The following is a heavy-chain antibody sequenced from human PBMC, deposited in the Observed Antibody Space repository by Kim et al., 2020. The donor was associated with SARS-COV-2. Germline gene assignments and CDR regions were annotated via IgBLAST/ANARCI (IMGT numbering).Heavy chain of an antibody. Sequence: GGSLRLSCAASGFTFSSYAMHWVRQAPGKGLEWVAVISYDGSNKYYVDSVKGRFTISRDNSKNTLYLQMNSLRAEDTAVYYCARDGYYDFWSGYYTGTPNFDYWGQGTLVTVSS. CDR2: ISYDGSNK. CDR1: GFTFSSYA. CDR3: ARDGYYDFWSGYYTGTPNFDY. D-gene: IGHD3-3*01. J-gene: IGHJ4*02. V-gene: IGHV3-30*04.